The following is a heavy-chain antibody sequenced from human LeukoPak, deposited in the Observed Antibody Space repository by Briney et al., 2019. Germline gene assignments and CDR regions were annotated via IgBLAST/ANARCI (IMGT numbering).Heavy chain of an antibody. V-gene: IGHV4-59*01. CDR3: AREERWLQYNWFDP. Sequence: SETLSLTCTVSGGSISSYYWSWNRQPPGKGLEWIGYIYYSGSTNYNPSLKSRVTISVDTSKNQFSLKLSSVTAADTAVYYCAREERWLQYNWFDPWGQGTLVTVSS. CDR1: GGSISSYY. D-gene: IGHD5-24*01. J-gene: IGHJ5*02. CDR2: IYYSGST.